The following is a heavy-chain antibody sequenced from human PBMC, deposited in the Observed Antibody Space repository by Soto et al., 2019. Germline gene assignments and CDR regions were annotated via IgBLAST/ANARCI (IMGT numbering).Heavy chain of an antibody. CDR1: GGSISSGPYS. D-gene: IGHD2-8*02. J-gene: IGHJ4*02. CDR3: ARDKITGLFDY. Sequence: SETLSLTCTVSGGSISSGPYSWGWIRQPPGKGLEWIGTFYYSGSTYYNPSLESRVTISVDTSKNQFSLKLTSVTAADTAVYYCARDKITGLFDYWGQGTLVTVS. CDR2: FYYSGST. V-gene: IGHV4-39*02.